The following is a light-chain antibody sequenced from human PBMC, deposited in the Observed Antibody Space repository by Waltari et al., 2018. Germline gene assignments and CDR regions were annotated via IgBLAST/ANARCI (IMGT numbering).Light chain of an antibody. Sequence: EIVMTQSPATLSVSPGERATLSCRASQSVSSNLAWYQQKPGQAPRLLIYGASTRAAGSPARFSGSGSWTEFTLTISSLQSEDFAVYYCQQYNNWPRGTFGQGTRLEIK. CDR2: GAS. J-gene: IGKJ5*01. V-gene: IGKV3-15*01. CDR3: QQYNNWPRGT. CDR1: QSVSSN.